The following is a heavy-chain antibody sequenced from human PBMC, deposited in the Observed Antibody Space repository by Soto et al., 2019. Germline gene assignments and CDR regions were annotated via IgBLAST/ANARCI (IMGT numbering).Heavy chain of an antibody. CDR1: GFTFSDYA. CDR2: VSHDGRNT. CDR3: ARGGRQWLVTSAFNY. V-gene: IGHV3-30*03. J-gene: IGHJ4*02. Sequence: VQLVESGGGVVQPGRSLRLSCAASGFTFSDYAMHWVRQAPGKGLEWVAVVSHDGRNTHYADSVKGRFTISRDSSKNTVHLEMTSLRAEDTAVYYCARGGRQWLVTSAFNYWGQGALVTVSS. D-gene: IGHD6-19*01.